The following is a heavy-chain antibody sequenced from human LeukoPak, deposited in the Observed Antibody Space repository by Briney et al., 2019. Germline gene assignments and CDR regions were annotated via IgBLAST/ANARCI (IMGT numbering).Heavy chain of an antibody. CDR2: IHTSGNT. D-gene: IGHD6-19*01. V-gene: IGHV4-61*09. CDR3: ARGGQWLVDYYYYMDV. CDR1: GGSISSGSYC. J-gene: IGHJ6*03. Sequence: SETLSLTCTVSGGSISSGSYCWSWIRQPAGKGLEWIGHIHTSGNTNYNPSLKSRVTISVDTSKNQFSLKLSSVTAADTAVYYWARGGQWLVDYYYYMDVWGKGTTVTISS.